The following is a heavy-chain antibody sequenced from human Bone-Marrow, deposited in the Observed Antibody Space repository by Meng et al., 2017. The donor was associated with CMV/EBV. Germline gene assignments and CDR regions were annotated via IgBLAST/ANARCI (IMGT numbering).Heavy chain of an antibody. V-gene: IGHV1-18*01. CDR2: ISAYNGNT. CDR1: GYTFTSYG. J-gene: IGHJ4*02. CDR3: ARGRCSTTSCYEVDY. D-gene: IGHD2-2*01. Sequence: SGYTFTSYGISWVRQAPGQGLEWMGWISAYNGNTNYAQNLQGRVTMTTGTSTSTAYMELRSLRSDDTAVFYCARGRCSTTSCYEVDYWGQGTLVTVSS.